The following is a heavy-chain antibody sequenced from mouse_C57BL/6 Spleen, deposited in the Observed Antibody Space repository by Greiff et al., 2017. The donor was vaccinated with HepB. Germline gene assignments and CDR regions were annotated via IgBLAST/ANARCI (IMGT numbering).Heavy chain of an antibody. CDR1: GFTFSSYG. D-gene: IGHD2-3*01. CDR2: ISSGGSYT. CDR3: ARQDGYYWFAY. J-gene: IGHJ3*01. Sequence: VQRVESGGDLVKPGGSLKLSCAASGFTFSSYGMSWVRQTPDKRLEWVATISSGGSYTYYPDSVKGRFTISRDNAKNTLYLQMSSLKSEDTAMYYCARQDGYYWFAYWGQGTLVTVSA. V-gene: IGHV5-6*01.